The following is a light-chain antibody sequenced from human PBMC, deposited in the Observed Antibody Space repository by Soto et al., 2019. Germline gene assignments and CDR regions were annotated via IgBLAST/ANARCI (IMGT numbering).Light chain of an antibody. V-gene: IGKV1-5*01. CDR3: QHYNDFPWP. CDR2: GAS. Sequence: DIQMPQSPSTLSASVGDRVTITCRASQSIRNWLAWYQDKPGKAPKLLIYGASSLESGVPSRFSGSGSGTEFTLTIGGLQPDDFATYYCQHYNDFPWPFGQGTKVEIK. CDR1: QSIRNW. J-gene: IGKJ1*01.